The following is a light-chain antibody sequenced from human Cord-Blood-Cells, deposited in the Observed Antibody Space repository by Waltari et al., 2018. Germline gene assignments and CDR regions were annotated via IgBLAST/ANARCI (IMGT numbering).Light chain of an antibody. J-gene: IGLJ2*01. CDR3: QVWDSSSDHVV. Sequence: SYVLTQPPSVSVAPGKTARITCGGNNLGRKNVHWYQQKPGQAPVLVIYYDSDRPSGIPERFSGSNSGNTATLTISRVEAGDEADYYCQVWDSSSDHVVFGGGTKLTVL. CDR2: YDS. CDR1: NLGRKN. V-gene: IGLV3-21*04.